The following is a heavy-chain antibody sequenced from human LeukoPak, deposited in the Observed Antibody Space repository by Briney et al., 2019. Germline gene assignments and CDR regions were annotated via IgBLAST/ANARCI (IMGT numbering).Heavy chain of an antibody. CDR2: IYYSGST. Sequence: SETLSLTCTVSGGSISSYYWSWIRQPPGKGLEWIGYIYYSGSTNYNPSLKSRVTISVDTSKNQFSLKLSSVTAADTAVYYCARVADTAMVRRDYWGQGTLVTVSS. CDR3: ARVADTAMVRRDY. CDR1: GGSISSYY. V-gene: IGHV4-59*12. J-gene: IGHJ4*02. D-gene: IGHD5-18*01.